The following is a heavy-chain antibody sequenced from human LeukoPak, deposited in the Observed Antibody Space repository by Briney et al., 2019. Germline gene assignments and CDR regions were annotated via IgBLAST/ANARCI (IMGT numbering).Heavy chain of an antibody. D-gene: IGHD4-11*01. CDR2: IKQDGSEK. Sequence: GGSLRLSCAASGFTFSSYWMSWVRQAPGKGLEWVANIKQDGSEKYYVDSVKGRFTISRDNAKNSLYLQMNSLRAEDTAVYYCARHYSNYASYYGMDVWGQGTTVTVSS. J-gene: IGHJ6*02. V-gene: IGHV3-7*01. CDR1: GFTFSSYW. CDR3: ARHYSNYASYYGMDV.